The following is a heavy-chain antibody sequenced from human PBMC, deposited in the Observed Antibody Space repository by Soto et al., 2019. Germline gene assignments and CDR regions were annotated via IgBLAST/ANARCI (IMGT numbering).Heavy chain of an antibody. D-gene: IGHD3-9*01. CDR2: ISYDGSTK. CDR1: GFTFRDYS. V-gene: IGHV3-30-3*01. J-gene: IGHJ4*02. Sequence: QVQLVESGGDIVQPGRSLRLSCVASGFTFRDYSMHWVRQAPGNGLEWLAVISYDGSTKYYADSVKGRFTVSRDNSKNTLYLQMHSLRAEDTAVYFCARDYDIWGRLPDYWGQGTLVTVSS. CDR3: ARDYDIWGRLPDY.